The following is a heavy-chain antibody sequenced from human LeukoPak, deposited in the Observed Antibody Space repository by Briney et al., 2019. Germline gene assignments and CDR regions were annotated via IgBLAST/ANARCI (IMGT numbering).Heavy chain of an antibody. CDR3: ARQAGYYDSSGLPDAFVI. J-gene: IGHJ3*02. V-gene: IGHV5-51*01. D-gene: IGHD3-22*01. CDR2: IYPGDSDT. Sequence: GESLQISCKGSGYSFTSYWIGWVRQMPGKGLEWMGIIYPGDSDTRYSPSFQGQVTISADKSISTAYLQWSSLKASDTAMYYCARQAGYYDSSGLPDAFVIWGQGTMVTVSS. CDR1: GYSFTSYW.